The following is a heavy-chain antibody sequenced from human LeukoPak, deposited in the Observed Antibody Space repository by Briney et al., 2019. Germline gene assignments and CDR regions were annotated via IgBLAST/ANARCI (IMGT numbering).Heavy chain of an antibody. CDR1: GYSISSGYY. D-gene: IGHD2-2*01. Sequence: SETLSLTCTVSGYSISSGYYWGWIRQPPGKGLEWIGGIYHSGSTYYNPSLKSRVTISVDTSKNQFSLKLSSVTAADTAVYYCARELRGSRRDWFDPWGQGTLVTVSS. CDR3: ARELRGSRRDWFDP. J-gene: IGHJ5*02. V-gene: IGHV4-38-2*02. CDR2: IYHSGST.